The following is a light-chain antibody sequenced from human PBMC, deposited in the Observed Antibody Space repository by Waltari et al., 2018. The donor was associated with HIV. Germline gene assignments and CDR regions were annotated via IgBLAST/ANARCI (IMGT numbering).Light chain of an antibody. J-gene: IGKJ1*01. Sequence: VLTQSPGTLPLSPGERVTLSCGASQRIKNSLAWYQQKPGQAPRLLIYDASSRATGTPDRFSGSGSGTDFTLSISRLEPEDFAVYYCQQYGRSPRTFGQGTKVEIK. V-gene: IGKV3-20*01. CDR2: DAS. CDR1: QRIKNS. CDR3: QQYGRSPRT.